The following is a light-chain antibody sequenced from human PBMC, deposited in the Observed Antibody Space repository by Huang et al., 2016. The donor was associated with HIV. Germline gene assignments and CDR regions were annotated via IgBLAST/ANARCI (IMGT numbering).Light chain of an antibody. CDR2: EAS. CDR1: QSIGTW. Sequence: DIQMTQSSATLSASVGDRVIITCRASQSIGTWVAWYQQKPGKAPNRLIYEASTVETGVPSRFSGGESGTEFTLTINSLQPDDFATYYCQHYKSFPWTFGQGTKVEV. V-gene: IGKV1-5*03. J-gene: IGKJ1*01. CDR3: QHYKSFPWT.